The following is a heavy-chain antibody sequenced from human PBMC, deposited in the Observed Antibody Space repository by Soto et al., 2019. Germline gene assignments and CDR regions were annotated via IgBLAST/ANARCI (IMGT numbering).Heavy chain of an antibody. CDR2: IYSSGTI. CDR1: GGSMNNYY. Sequence: QVQLQESGPRLVKPSETLSLTCTVSGGSMNNYYWTWIRQPPGKELEWIGYIYSSGTIHYSPSLKSRVTISLATSKNQFSLNLSSVTAADTAVYYCARGSTNGGSPWDSWGQGTLVTVSS. V-gene: IGHV4-59*01. CDR3: ARGSTNGGSPWDS. J-gene: IGHJ4*02. D-gene: IGHD2-15*01.